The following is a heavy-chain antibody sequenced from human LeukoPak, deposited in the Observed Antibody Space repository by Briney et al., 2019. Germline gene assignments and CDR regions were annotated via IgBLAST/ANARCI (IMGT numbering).Heavy chain of an antibody. V-gene: IGHV5-51*01. CDR3: ARLIKEGYDILTGYSYYYYYGMDV. D-gene: IGHD3-9*01. Sequence: GESLKSSGKGSGYSFTSYWIGWVRQMTGNGLEWMGIIYPGDCDTRYSPSFQGQVTISADKSISTAYLQWSSLNASDTAMYYCARLIKEGYDILTGYSYYYYYGMDVWGQGTTVTVSS. CDR1: GYSFTSYW. J-gene: IGHJ6*02. CDR2: IYPGDCDT.